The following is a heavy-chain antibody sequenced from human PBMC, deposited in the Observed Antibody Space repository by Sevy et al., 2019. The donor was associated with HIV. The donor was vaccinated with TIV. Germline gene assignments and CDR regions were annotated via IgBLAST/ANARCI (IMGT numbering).Heavy chain of an antibody. CDR3: ARTDTGEYYYGMDV. CDR1: GGSISSYY. Sequence: SETLSLTCTVSGGSISSYYWSWIRQPPGKGLEWIGYIYYSGSTNYNPSLKIRVTISVDTSKNQFSLKLSSVTAADTAVYYCARTDTGEYYYGMDVWGQGTTVTVSS. CDR2: IYYSGST. V-gene: IGHV4-59*01. J-gene: IGHJ6*02. D-gene: IGHD3-10*01.